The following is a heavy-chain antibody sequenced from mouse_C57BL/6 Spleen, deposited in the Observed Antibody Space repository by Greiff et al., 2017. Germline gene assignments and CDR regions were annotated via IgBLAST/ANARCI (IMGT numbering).Heavy chain of an antibody. CDR3: ARLGYYEGYYGHARDY. J-gene: IGHJ4*01. Sequence: EVKLVESGPVLVKPGASVKMSCKASGYTFTDYYMNWVKQSHGKSLGWIGVINPYNGGTSYNQKFKGKATLTVDTSSSTAYMELNSLTSEDSAVYYCARLGYYEGYYGHARDYWGQGTSVTVSS. CDR2: INPYNGGT. V-gene: IGHV1-19*01. D-gene: IGHD2-3*01. CDR1: GYTFTDYY.